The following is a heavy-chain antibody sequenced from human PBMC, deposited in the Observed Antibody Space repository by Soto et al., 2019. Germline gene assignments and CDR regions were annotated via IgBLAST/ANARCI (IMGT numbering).Heavy chain of an antibody. V-gene: IGHV3-9*01. CDR1: GFTFDDYA. Sequence: GGSLRLSCAASGFTFDDYAMHWVRQVPGKGLESVSGINWNSGSIGYGDSVKGRFAISRDNAKNSLHLQMNSLSAEDTAFYYCVKDESINWYSGHFRHWGQGTLVTVSS. CDR3: VKDESINWYSGHFRH. CDR2: INWNSGSI. J-gene: IGHJ1*01. D-gene: IGHD6-13*01.